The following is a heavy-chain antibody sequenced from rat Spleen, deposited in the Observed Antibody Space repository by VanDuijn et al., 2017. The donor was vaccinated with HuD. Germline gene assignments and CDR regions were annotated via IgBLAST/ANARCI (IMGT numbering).Heavy chain of an antibody. Sequence: EVQLVESDGGLVQPGRSLKLSCAASGFTFSDFYMAWVRQAPTKGLEWVATISYDDRSTYYRDSVKGRFTISRENAKSSLYLQMDSLRSEDTATYYCARAGYLRDWYFDFWGPGTMVTVSS. V-gene: IGHV5-29*01. CDR3: ARAGYLRDWYFDF. CDR1: GFTFSDFY. CDR2: ISYDDRST. J-gene: IGHJ1*01. D-gene: IGHD2-2*01.